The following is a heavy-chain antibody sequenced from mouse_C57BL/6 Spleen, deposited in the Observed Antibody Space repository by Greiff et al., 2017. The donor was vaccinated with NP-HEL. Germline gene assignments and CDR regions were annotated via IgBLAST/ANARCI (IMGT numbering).Heavy chain of an antibody. CDR2: ISSGGDYI. D-gene: IGHD1-1*02. CDR3: TREVGDSYWYFDV. Sequence: EVMLVESGEGLVKPGGSLKLSCAASGFTFSSYAMSWVRQTPEKRLEWVAYISSGGDYIYYADTVKGRFTISRDNARNTLYLQMSSLKSEDTAMYYCTREVGDSYWYFDVWGTGTTVTVSS. V-gene: IGHV5-9-1*02. J-gene: IGHJ1*03. CDR1: GFTFSSYA.